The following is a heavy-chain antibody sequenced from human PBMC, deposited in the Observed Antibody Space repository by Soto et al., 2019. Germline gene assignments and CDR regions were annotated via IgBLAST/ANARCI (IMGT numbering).Heavy chain of an antibody. Sequence: QVQLVQSGAEVKKPGASVKVSCKAIGYSFTSHYMHWVRQAPGQGLEWMGTIYPGGVNIGYAQKFKGRVTXTXXXSXXTVYMELNSLTSEDTAVYYCARDKSWHALVWWFDPWGQGTLVTVSS. D-gene: IGHD3-16*01. CDR1: GYSFTSHY. J-gene: IGHJ5*02. CDR3: ARDKSWHALVWWFDP. V-gene: IGHV1-46*03. CDR2: IYPGGVNI.